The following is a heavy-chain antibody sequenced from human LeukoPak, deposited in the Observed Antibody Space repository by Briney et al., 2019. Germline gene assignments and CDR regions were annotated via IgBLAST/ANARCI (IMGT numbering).Heavy chain of an antibody. V-gene: IGHV1-69*05. CDR3: ARAGRIFKDAFDI. D-gene: IGHD2-15*01. CDR2: IIPIFGTA. CDR1: VGTFSSYA. J-gene: IGHJ3*02. Sequence: SVHVSCKASVGTFSSYAIRWVRQAPGQGREWMGGIIPIFGTANYAQKFQGRVTITTDESTSTAYMELSSLRSEDTAVYYCARAGRIFKDAFDIWGQGTMVTVSS.